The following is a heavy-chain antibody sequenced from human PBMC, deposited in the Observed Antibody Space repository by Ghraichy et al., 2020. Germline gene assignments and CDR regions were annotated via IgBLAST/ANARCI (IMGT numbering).Heavy chain of an antibody. CDR3: ARLDRVGAGWEFDY. Sequence: GESLNISCAASGFTFSDYYMDWVRQAPGKGLEWVGRSRNKPNGYTTEYAASVKGRFSISRDDSKNSLYLQMNSLTTEDTAVYYCARLDRVGAGWEFDYWGQGTLVTVSS. J-gene: IGHJ4*02. CDR1: GFTFSDYY. V-gene: IGHV3-72*01. CDR2: SRNKPNGYTT. D-gene: IGHD1-26*01.